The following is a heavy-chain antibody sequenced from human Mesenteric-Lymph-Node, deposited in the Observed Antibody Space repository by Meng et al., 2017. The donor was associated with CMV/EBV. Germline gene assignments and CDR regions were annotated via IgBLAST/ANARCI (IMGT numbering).Heavy chain of an antibody. CDR2: IYWNDDK. J-gene: IGHJ2*01. V-gene: IGHV2-5*01. Sequence: TSGVGVGWIRQPPGKALEWLALIYWNDDKRYSPSLKSRLTITKDTSKNQVVLTMTNMDPVDTATYYCAHGGPYDSSGYYYAYWYSDLWGRGTLVTVSS. CDR1: TSGVG. CDR3: AHGGPYDSSGYYYAYWYSDL. D-gene: IGHD3-22*01.